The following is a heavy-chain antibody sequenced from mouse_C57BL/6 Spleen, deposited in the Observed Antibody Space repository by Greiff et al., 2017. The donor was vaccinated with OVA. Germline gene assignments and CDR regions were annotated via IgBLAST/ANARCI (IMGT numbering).Heavy chain of an antibody. CDR2: IDPSDSYT. CDR1: GYTFTSYW. CDR3: ARRGSNGYFDV. J-gene: IGHJ1*03. V-gene: IGHV1-50*01. D-gene: IGHD1-1*01. Sequence: QVQLQQPGAELVKPGASVKLSCKASGYTFTSYWMQWVKQRPGQGLEWIGEIDPSDSYTNYNQKFKVQATLTVDTSSSTAYMQRSSLTSEDSAVYYCARRGSNGYFDVWGTGTTVTVSS.